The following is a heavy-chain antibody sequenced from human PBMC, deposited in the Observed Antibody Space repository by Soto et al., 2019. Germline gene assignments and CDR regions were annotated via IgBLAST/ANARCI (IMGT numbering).Heavy chain of an antibody. CDR1: GGSISSGGYY. D-gene: IGHD4-4*01. CDR2: IYYSGST. CDR3: ARTVTPSNYYYDYYMDV. Sequence: QVQLQESGPGLVKPSQTLSLTCTVSGGSISSGGYYWSWIRQHPGKGLEWIGYIYYSGSTYYNPYLNKRLTISVDTSKNQLSLKLSSVTAADTAVYYCARTVTPSNYYYDYYMDVWGTGTTVTVSS. V-gene: IGHV4-31*03. J-gene: IGHJ6*03.